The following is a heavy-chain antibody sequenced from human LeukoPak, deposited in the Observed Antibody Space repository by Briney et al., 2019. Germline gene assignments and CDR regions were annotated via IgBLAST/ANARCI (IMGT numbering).Heavy chain of an antibody. Sequence: GSLRLPCAASGFTFSSYGMHWVRQAPGKGLEWVAVIWYDGSNKYYADSVKGRFTISRDNSKNTLYLQMNSLRAEDTAVYYCAREIGGDGSGTHWFDPWGQGTLVTVSS. V-gene: IGHV3-33*01. CDR2: IWYDGSNK. CDR1: GFTFSSYG. J-gene: IGHJ5*02. CDR3: AREIGGDGSGTHWFDP. D-gene: IGHD3-10*01.